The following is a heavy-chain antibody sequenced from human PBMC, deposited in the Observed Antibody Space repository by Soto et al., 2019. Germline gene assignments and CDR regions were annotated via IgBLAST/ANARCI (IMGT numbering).Heavy chain of an antibody. V-gene: IGHV1-8*01. CDR1: GYTFTSYD. D-gene: IGHD6-19*01. Sequence: QVQLVQSGAEVKKPGASVKVSCKASGYTFTSYDINWVRQATGQGLEWMGWMNPNSGNTGYAQKFQGRAAMTRNTSISTAYMELSSLRSEDTAVYYCARSVEWLASFDYWGQGTLVTVSS. CDR3: ARSVEWLASFDY. J-gene: IGHJ4*02. CDR2: MNPNSGNT.